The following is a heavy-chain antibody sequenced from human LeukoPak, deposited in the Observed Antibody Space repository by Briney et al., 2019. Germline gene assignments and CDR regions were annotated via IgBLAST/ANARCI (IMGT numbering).Heavy chain of an antibody. J-gene: IGHJ4*02. CDR1: GGSISSYY. V-gene: IGHV4-59*01. Sequence: SETLSLTRTVSGGSISSYYWSWIRQPPGKGLEWIGYIYYSGSTKYNPSLKSRVTISVDTSKNQFSLKLSSVTAADTAVYYCARVSYYFDYWGQGTLVTVSS. D-gene: IGHD1-1*01. CDR3: ARVSYYFDY. CDR2: IYYSGST.